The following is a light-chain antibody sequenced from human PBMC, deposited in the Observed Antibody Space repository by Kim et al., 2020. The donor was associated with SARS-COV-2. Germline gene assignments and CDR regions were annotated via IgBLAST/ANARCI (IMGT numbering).Light chain of an antibody. CDR2: TAS. V-gene: IGKV1-39*01. CDR1: QSIRSY. J-gene: IGKJ2*01. CDR3: QQTFSIPYT. Sequence: DIQMTQSPFYLSASVGDRVTITCRASQSIRSYLNWYQQKPGKAPKALMYTASTLHSGVSSRFSGSGSGTDFTLTISSLQPEDCGIYYCQQTFSIPYTFGQGTKLEI.